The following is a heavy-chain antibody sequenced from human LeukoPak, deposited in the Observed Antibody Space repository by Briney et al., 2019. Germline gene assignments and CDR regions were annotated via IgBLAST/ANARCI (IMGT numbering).Heavy chain of an antibody. J-gene: IGHJ5*02. CDR1: GGSISSSNW. Sequence: SGTLSLTCAVSGGSISSSNWWSWVRQPPGKGLEWIGEIYHSGSTYYNPSLKSRVTISVDKSKNQFSLKLSSVTAADTAVYYCARDYSSSWYRLGWFDPWGQGTLVTVSS. V-gene: IGHV4-4*02. CDR2: IYHSGST. D-gene: IGHD6-13*01. CDR3: ARDYSSSWYRLGWFDP.